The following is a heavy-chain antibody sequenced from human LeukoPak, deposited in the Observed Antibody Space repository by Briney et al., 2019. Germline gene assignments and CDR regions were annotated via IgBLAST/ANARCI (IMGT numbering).Heavy chain of an antibody. CDR1: GYSFSTYW. Sequence: GEFLKISCKGSGYSFSTYWIGWVRQMPGRALEWMGIIYPGDSDTRYTPSFQGQVTISVDKSISTAYLQWSSLKASDTAMYYCVRGLTSSILDFDPWGQGTLVTVSS. V-gene: IGHV5-51*01. CDR3: VRGLTSSILDFDP. CDR2: IYPGDSDT. J-gene: IGHJ5*02. D-gene: IGHD3-9*01.